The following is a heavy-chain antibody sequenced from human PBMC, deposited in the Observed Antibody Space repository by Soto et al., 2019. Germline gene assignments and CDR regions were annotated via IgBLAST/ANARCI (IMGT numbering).Heavy chain of an antibody. J-gene: IGHJ4*02. Sequence: QVQLVESGGGVVQPGRSLRLSCAASGFTFSSYGMHWVRQAPGKGLEWVAVIWYDGSNKYYADSVKGRFTISRDNSKNTLYLQMNSLRAEDTAVYYCARKGGCMVRGVKRPHPIDYWGQGTLVTVSS. D-gene: IGHD3-10*01. CDR3: ARKGGCMVRGVKRPHPIDY. CDR2: IWYDGSNK. V-gene: IGHV3-33*01. CDR1: GFTFSSYG.